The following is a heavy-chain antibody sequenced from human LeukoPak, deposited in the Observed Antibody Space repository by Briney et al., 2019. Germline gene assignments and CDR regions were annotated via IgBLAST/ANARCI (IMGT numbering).Heavy chain of an antibody. D-gene: IGHD6-13*01. CDR3: ARDSRIAAAGRMVGY. J-gene: IGHJ4*02. CDR1: GYTFTGYY. CDR2: INPNSGGT. Sequence: ASVKVSCKASGYTFTGYYMHWVRQAPGQGLEWMGWINPNSGGTNYAQKFQGRVTMTRDTSISTAYMELSRLRSDDTAVYYCARDSRIAAAGRMVGYWGQGTLVTVSS. V-gene: IGHV1-2*02.